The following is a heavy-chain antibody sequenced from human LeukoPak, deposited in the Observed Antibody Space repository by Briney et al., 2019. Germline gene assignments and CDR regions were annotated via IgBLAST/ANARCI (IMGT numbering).Heavy chain of an antibody. CDR3: ARRGYCSSTSCYWNDY. D-gene: IGHD2-2*01. V-gene: IGHV4-39*01. CDR2: IYYSGST. Sequence: PETLSLTRTVSVGSISSSSSYWGWISQPPGNGLEWIGTIYYSGSTYYNPSLKSRVTISVDTCKNKFSLKLRYVTAADTAVYYCARRGYCSSTSCYWNDYWGQGTLVTVSS. J-gene: IGHJ4*02. CDR1: VGSISSSSSY.